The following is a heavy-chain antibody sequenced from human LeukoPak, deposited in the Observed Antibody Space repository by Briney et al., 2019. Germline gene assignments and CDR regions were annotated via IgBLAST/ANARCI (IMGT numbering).Heavy chain of an antibody. V-gene: IGHV3-7*03. J-gene: IGHJ4*02. D-gene: IGHD6-13*01. Sequence: GGSLRLSCAGSGFTFSSYWMTWVRQAPGKGLEWVANIKQDGTEKCYVDSVKGRFTISRDNAQNSLYLQVSSLRAEDTAVYYCARPRDSGWSKTWDCWGQGTLVTVSS. CDR3: ARPRDSGWSKTWDC. CDR2: IKQDGTEK. CDR1: GFTFSSYW.